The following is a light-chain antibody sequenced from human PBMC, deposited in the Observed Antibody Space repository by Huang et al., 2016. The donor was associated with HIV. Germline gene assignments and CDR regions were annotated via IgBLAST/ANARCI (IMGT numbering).Light chain of an antibody. CDR3: QQYNNYYT. CDR1: QSISSW. CDR2: KAS. V-gene: IGKV1-5*03. Sequence: DIQMTQSPSTLSASVGDRVTITCRASQSISSWLAWYQQKPGKAPKLLIYKASSLESGVPSRFSGSGAGTEFTRTISSLQPDDFATYYCQQYNNYYTFGQGTKLEIK. J-gene: IGKJ2*01.